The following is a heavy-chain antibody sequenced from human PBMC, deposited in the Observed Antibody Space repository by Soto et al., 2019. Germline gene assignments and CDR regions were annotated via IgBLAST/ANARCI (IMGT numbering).Heavy chain of an antibody. D-gene: IGHD3-22*01. CDR1: GFTFSSYG. V-gene: IGHV3-33*01. J-gene: IGHJ6*02. CDR3: ARGLYYYDSSGYYYGPHDYYYYGMDV. Sequence: PGGSLRLSCAASGFTFSSYGMHWVRQAPGKGLEWVAVIWYDGSNKYYADSVKGRFTISRDNSKNTLYLQMNSLRAEDTAVYYCARGLYYYDSSGYYYGPHDYYYYGMDVWGQGTTVTVSS. CDR2: IWYDGSNK.